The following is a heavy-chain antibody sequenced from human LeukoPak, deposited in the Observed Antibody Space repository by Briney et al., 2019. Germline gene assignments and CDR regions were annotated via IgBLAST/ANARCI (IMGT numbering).Heavy chain of an antibody. CDR3: ARVDTATRVYYMDV. J-gene: IGHJ6*03. CDR1: GFTFSSYW. Sequence: PGGSLRLSCVASGFTFSSYWMSWVRQAPGKGLEWVANIKRDGSEKYYVDSVEGRFTITRDNAKNSLYLQMNSLRAEDTALYYCARVDTATRVYYMDVWGKGTTVTVSS. V-gene: IGHV3-7*03. D-gene: IGHD5-18*01. CDR2: IKRDGSEK.